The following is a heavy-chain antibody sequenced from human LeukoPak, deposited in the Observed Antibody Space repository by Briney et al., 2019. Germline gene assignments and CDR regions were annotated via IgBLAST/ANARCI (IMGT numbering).Heavy chain of an antibody. CDR3: ARQGYCSSTIPYCWYDY. Sequence: ESLKISCKGSGYSFTSYWIGWGRQMPGKGLGWMGIIYPGESDTRYSPSFKGQVTISDEKSINTAYLQWSSLKASDTAMYYCARQGYCSSTIPYCWYDYWGQGTLVTVSS. V-gene: IGHV5-51*01. CDR2: IYPGESDT. CDR1: GYSFTSYW. D-gene: IGHD2-2*01. J-gene: IGHJ4*02.